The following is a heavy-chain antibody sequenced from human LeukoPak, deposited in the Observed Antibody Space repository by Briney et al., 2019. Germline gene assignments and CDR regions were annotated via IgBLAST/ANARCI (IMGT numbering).Heavy chain of an antibody. D-gene: IGHD4-11*01. J-gene: IGHJ5*02. Sequence: SETLSLTCAVSGGSISSSNWWSWVRQPPGKGLEWIGEIYHSGSTNYNPSLKSRVTISVDKSKNQFSLKLSSVTAADTAVYYCGGELQDRGFDPWGQGTLVTVSS. V-gene: IGHV4-4*02. CDR3: GGELQDRGFDP. CDR2: IYHSGST. CDR1: GGSISSSNW.